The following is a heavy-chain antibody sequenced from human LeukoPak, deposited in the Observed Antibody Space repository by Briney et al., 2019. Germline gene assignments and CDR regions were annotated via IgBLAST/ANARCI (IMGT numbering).Heavy chain of an antibody. J-gene: IGHJ5*02. Sequence: PSETLSLTCAVYGGSFSGYYWSWIRQPPGNGLEWIGEINHSGSTNYNLSLKSRVTISVDTSKNQFSLKLSSVTAADTAVYYCARAQGNWNYGWFDPWGQGTLVTVSS. CDR2: INHSGST. CDR1: GGSFSGYY. CDR3: ARAQGNWNYGWFDP. D-gene: IGHD1-7*01. V-gene: IGHV4-34*01.